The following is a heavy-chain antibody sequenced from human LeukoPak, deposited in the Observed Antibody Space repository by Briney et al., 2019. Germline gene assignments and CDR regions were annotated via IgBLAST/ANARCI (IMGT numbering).Heavy chain of an antibody. D-gene: IGHD2-2*01. CDR3: AKDGEYCTSTSCYPDYFDY. Sequence: SGGSLRLSCAASGFTFSNYSMNWVRQASGRGLEWISYISSGSFSIHYADSVKGRFTISRDNARNSLYLQMNSLRAEDTALYYCAKDGEYCTSTSCYPDYFDYWGQGTLVTVSS. V-gene: IGHV3-48*01. J-gene: IGHJ4*02. CDR2: ISSGSFSI. CDR1: GFTFSNYS.